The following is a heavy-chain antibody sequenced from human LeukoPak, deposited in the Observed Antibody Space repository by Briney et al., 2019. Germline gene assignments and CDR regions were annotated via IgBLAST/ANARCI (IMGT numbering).Heavy chain of an antibody. D-gene: IGHD2-2*01. V-gene: IGHV1-8*01. CDR3: ARDLLGYCSSTSCFYYYGMDV. CDR2: MNPNSGNT. CDR1: GYTFTSYD. J-gene: IGHJ6*02. Sequence: ASVKVSCKASGYTFTSYDINWVRQATGQGLEWMGWMNPNSGNTGYAQKFQGRVTMTTDTSTSTAYMELRSLRSDDTAVYYCARDLLGYCSSTSCFYYYGMDVWGQGTTVTVSS.